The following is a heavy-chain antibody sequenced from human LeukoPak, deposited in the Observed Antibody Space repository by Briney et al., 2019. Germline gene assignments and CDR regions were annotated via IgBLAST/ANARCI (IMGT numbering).Heavy chain of an antibody. CDR1: GFTFSSYA. J-gene: IGHJ3*02. V-gene: IGHV3-66*01. D-gene: IGHD3-9*01. CDR3: ARGKTSDDIIEDGFDI. Sequence: GGSLRLSCAASGFTFSSYAMSWVRQAPGKGLEWVSVLYSGGGAYYADSVKDRFTISRDYSQNTLLLQMNSLRAEDTALYYCARGKTSDDIIEDGFDIWGQGTMVAVSS. CDR2: LYSGGGA.